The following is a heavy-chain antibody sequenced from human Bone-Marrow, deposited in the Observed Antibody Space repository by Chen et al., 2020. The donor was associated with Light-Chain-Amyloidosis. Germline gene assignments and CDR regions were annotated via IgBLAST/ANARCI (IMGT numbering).Heavy chain of an antibody. J-gene: IGHJ4*02. CDR2: INPSGGST. Sequence: QVHLGQSGAEVKKPGASLRVSCKASGYTFTTYYMHWVRQAPGQGLEWMGIINPSGGSTSYAQKFQGRVTMTRDTSTSTVYMELSSLRSEDTAVYYCARGGGSTIRRGGPDYWGQGTLVTVSS. CDR3: ARGGGSTIRRGGPDY. D-gene: IGHD5-12*01. CDR1: GYTFTTYY. V-gene: IGHV1-46*01.